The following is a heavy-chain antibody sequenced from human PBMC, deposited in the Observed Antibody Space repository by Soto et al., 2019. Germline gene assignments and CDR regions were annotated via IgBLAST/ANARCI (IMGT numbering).Heavy chain of an antibody. V-gene: IGHV4-59*01. Sequence: SETLSLTCTVSGGSISSYYWSWIRQPPGKGLEWIGYIYYSGSTNYNPSLKSRVTISVDTSKNLFSLKLSSVTAADTAVYYCARAGIVVVPAASSYYYYGMDVWGQGTTVTVSS. D-gene: IGHD2-2*01. CDR2: IYYSGST. J-gene: IGHJ6*02. CDR3: ARAGIVVVPAASSYYYYGMDV. CDR1: GGSISSYY.